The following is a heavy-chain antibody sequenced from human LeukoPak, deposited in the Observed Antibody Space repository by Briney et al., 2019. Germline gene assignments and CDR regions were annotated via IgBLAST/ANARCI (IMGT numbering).Heavy chain of an antibody. CDR1: GGTFSSYG. V-gene: IGHV1-18*01. D-gene: IGHD1-1*01. Sequence: ASVKVSCKASGGTFSSYGVSWVRQAPGQGLEWMGWISAYNGNTNYAQNLQGRVTMTTDTSTSTAYMELRSLRSDDTAVYYCARGNWLGAFDIWGQGTMVTVSS. CDR3: ARGNWLGAFDI. J-gene: IGHJ3*02. CDR2: ISAYNGNT.